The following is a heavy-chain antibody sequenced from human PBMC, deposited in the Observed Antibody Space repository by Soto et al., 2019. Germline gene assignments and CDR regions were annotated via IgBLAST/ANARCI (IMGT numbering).Heavy chain of an antibody. CDR1: GYSFTSYW. CDR2: IYPGDSDT. Sequence: PGESLKSSCKGSGYSFTSYWIGCVRQIPGKGLEWMVIIYPGDSDTRYSPSFQGQVTISADKPISTAYLQWSSLKASDTAMYYCATIRFSGKHCSSTSCYGRRPSGMEVWGQGTTVTVSS. CDR3: ATIRFSGKHCSSTSCYGRRPSGMEV. V-gene: IGHV5-51*01. D-gene: IGHD2-2*01. J-gene: IGHJ6*01.